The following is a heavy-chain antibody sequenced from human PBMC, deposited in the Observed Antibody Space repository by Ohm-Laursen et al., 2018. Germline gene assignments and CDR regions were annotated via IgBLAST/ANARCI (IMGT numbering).Heavy chain of an antibody. Sequence: SVTLSLTCTVSGGSITNYFWIWDRQPPGKGLVSIAYIDYSGTTNYNPSLKSRVSMSLDTSKNQFSLRLTSVNAADTAVYYCARLRFGTSWYEGYNWLDPWGQGTLVTVSS. D-gene: IGHD6-13*01. CDR3: ARLRFGTSWYEGYNWLDP. V-gene: IGHV4-59*07. CDR2: IDYSGTT. CDR1: GGSITNYF. J-gene: IGHJ5*02.